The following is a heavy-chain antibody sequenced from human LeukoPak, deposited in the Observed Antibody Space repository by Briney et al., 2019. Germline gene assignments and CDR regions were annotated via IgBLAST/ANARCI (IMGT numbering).Heavy chain of an antibody. CDR1: GASFSDTTYY. Sequence: SETLSLTCTVSGASFSDTTYYWAWIRQPPGKGLEWIGSIYFSETKYNPSLKSRITISGDTSKNQFSLKLSSVTAADTAAYCASPSKLVISRGGFDIWGQGTMVTVSA. V-gene: IGHV4-39*01. J-gene: IGHJ3*02. CDR3: ASPSKLVISRGGFDI. CDR2: IYFSET. D-gene: IGHD3-22*01.